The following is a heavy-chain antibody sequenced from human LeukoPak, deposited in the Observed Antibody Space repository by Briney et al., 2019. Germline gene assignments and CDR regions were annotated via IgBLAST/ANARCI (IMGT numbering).Heavy chain of an antibody. CDR3: AREKYSREGSPDAFDI. D-gene: IGHD6-6*01. CDR1: GYTFTSYA. V-gene: IGHV1-3*01. CDR2: INAGNGNT. Sequence: ASVKVSCKASGYTFTSYAMHWVRQAPGQRLEWMGWINAGNGNTKYSQKFQGRVTITRDTSANTAYMELSSLRSEDTAVYYCAREKYSREGSPDAFDIWGQGTMVTVSS. J-gene: IGHJ3*02.